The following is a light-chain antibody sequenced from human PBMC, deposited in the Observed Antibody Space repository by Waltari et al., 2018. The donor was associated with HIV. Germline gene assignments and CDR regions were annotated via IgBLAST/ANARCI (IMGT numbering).Light chain of an antibody. CDR3: SAYTSFSTVL. Sequence: QSALTQPASVSGSPGQSITISCTGSSSDVGTYSLVCWYQHHPGKAPILMIYEGNKRHSGVANLVAGSKSGNTASLTITGRQAEDEADYYCSAYTSFSTVLFGGGTKLTVL. J-gene: IGLJ2*01. CDR1: SSDVGTYSL. CDR2: EGN. V-gene: IGLV2-23*03.